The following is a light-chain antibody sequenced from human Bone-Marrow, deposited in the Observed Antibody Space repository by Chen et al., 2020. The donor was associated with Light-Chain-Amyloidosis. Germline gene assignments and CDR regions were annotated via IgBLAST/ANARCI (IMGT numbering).Light chain of an antibody. V-gene: IGKV3-11*01. J-gene: IGKJ5*01. CDR2: DTS. CDR3: QRRSSWPT. CDR1: ERISFY. Sequence: EFVLTQSPATVSLSPGDTATLSCRASERISFYLTWYQQKPGQAPRLLIYDTSHRATGIPARFSGSGSGTDFTLTITNLEPDDIAVYYSQRRSSWPTVGQGTRLEI.